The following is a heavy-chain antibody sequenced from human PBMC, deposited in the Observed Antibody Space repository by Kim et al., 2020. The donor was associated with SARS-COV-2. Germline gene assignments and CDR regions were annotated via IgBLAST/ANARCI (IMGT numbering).Heavy chain of an antibody. D-gene: IGHD3-10*01. V-gene: IGHV3-64*01. Sequence: GVSLRLSCAASGFTFSSYAMHWVRQAPGKGLEYVSAISSNGGSTYYANSVKGRFTISRDNSKNTLYLQMGSLRAEDMAVYYCARAPNRYGSGSYYYHYYG. CDR1: GFTFSSYA. CDR2: ISSNGGST. CDR3: ARAPNRYGSGSYYYHYYG. J-gene: IGHJ6*01.